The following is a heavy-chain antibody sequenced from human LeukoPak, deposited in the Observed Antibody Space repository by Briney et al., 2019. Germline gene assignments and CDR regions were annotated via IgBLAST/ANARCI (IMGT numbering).Heavy chain of an antibody. CDR2: ISSSGSTI. CDR1: GFTFSSYE. J-gene: IGHJ4*02. Sequence: SGGSLRLSCAASGFTFSSYEMNWVRQAPGKGLEWVSYISSSGSTIYYADSVKGRFTISRDNAKNSLYLQMNSLRAEDTAVYYCARDGSRGNLVTAPDFWGQGTLVTVSS. D-gene: IGHD2-21*02. V-gene: IGHV3-48*03. CDR3: ARDGSRGNLVTAPDF.